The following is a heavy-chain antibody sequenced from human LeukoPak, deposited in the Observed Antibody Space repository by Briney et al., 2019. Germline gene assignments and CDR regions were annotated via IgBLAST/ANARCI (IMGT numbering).Heavy chain of an antibody. J-gene: IGHJ3*02. CDR3: ARVPAGVIGMKDAFDI. Sequence: GGSLRLSCAASGFTFSDYYMSWIRQAPGKGLEWVSYISSSGSTIYYADSVKGRFTISRDNAKNSLYLQMNSLRAEDTAVYYCARVPAGVIGMKDAFDIWGQGTMVTVSS. CDR1: GFTFSDYY. V-gene: IGHV3-11*04. CDR2: ISSSGSTI. D-gene: IGHD3-16*02.